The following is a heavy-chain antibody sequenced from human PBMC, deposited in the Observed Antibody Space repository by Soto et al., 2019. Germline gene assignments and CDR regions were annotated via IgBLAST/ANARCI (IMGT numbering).Heavy chain of an antibody. Sequence: QVQLVQSGAEVKKPGASVKVSCKASGYTFTNYGLTWVRQAPGQGLEWMGWINTYNGKTNSAQRLQGRVTMTTDTSTNTAYMDLGSLTPAKTAVYYWARAQTPPERDSWGQGTLSPSPQ. V-gene: IGHV1-18*01. CDR2: INTYNGKT. J-gene: IGHJ4*02. CDR1: GYTFTNYG. CDR3: ARAQTPPERDS.